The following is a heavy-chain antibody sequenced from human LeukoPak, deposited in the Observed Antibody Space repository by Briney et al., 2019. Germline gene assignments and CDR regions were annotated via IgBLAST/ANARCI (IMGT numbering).Heavy chain of an antibody. CDR2: INHSGST. D-gene: IGHD2-8*01. V-gene: IGHV4-34*01. J-gene: IGHJ4*02. CDR3: TRHQWWLAPRNFDY. CDR1: GGSFSGYY. Sequence: PLETLSLTCAVYGGSFSGYYWSWIRQPPGRGLEWIAEINHSGSTNYNPSLKSRVTISVDTSKNQFSLKLSSVTAADMAVYYCTRHQWWLAPRNFDYWGQGTLVTVSS.